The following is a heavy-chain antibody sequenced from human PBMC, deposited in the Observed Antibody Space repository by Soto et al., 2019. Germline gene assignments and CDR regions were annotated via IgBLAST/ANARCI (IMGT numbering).Heavy chain of an antibody. CDR2: IYYSGST. J-gene: IGHJ4*02. V-gene: IGHV4-31*03. CDR3: ARVRYYDSSGYYRPAFDY. Sequence: SETLSLTCTVSGGSISSGGYYWSWIRQHPGKGLEWIGYIYYSGSTYYNPSLKSRVTISVDTSKNQFSLKLSSVTAADTAVYYCARVRYYDSSGYYRPAFDYWGQGTLVTVSS. CDR1: GGSISSGGYY. D-gene: IGHD3-22*01.